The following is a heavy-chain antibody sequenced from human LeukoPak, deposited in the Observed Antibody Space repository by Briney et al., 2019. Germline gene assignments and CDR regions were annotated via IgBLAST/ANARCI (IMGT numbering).Heavy chain of an antibody. CDR3: ARDRGLGSYYGYFDY. V-gene: IGHV3-7*01. CDR1: GFTFSYYW. D-gene: IGHD1-26*01. J-gene: IGHJ4*02. Sequence: GGSLRLSCAASGFTFSYYWMSWVRQAPGKGLEWVANIKQDGTDKYYVDSVRGRFTISRDNAKNSLYLQMNSLRAEDTAVYYCARDRGLGSYYGYFDYWGQGTLVTVSS. CDR2: IKQDGTDK.